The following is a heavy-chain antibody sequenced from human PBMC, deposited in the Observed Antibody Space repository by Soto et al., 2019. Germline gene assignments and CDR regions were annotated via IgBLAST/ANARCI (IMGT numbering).Heavy chain of an antibody. Sequence: EVQLLGSGGGLVQPGGSLRLSCVASGLTFSTYWMNWVRQAPGMGLEWVANINPDGSVGTYVDSVKGRFTTFRDNAKNSLYLKMNSLRADDTAVYFCAGWGGHDYNYWGQGILVTVSS. CDR3: AGWGGHDYNY. CDR1: GLTFSTYW. CDR2: INPDGSVG. J-gene: IGHJ4*02. V-gene: IGHV3-7*03. D-gene: IGHD3-16*01.